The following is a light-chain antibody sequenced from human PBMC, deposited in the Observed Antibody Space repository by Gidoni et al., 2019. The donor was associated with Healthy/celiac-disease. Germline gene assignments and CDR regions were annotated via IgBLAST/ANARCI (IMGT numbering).Light chain of an antibody. CDR1: SSNIGSNY. CDR2: RNN. Sequence: QSVLTQPPSASGTPGQSVTISCSGSSSNIGSNYVYWYQQLPGPAPKLLIYRNNHRPSGVPDRFSGSKSGTSASLAISGLRSEDEADYYCAAWDDSLSGWVFGGGTKLTVL. J-gene: IGLJ3*02. CDR3: AAWDDSLSGWV. V-gene: IGLV1-47*01.